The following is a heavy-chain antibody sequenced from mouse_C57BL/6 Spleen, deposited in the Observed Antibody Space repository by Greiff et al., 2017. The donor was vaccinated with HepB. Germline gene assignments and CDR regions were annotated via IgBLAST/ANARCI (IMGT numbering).Heavy chain of an antibody. Sequence: QVQLKESGAELVRPGTSVKMSCKASGYTFTNYWIGWAKQRPGHGLEWIGDIYPGGGYTNYNEKFKGKATLTADKSSSTAYMQFRRLTSEDSAIYYCARGDYYGSSYFDYWGQGTTLTVSS. V-gene: IGHV1-63*01. CDR3: ARGDYYGSSYFDY. D-gene: IGHD1-1*01. J-gene: IGHJ2*01. CDR2: IYPGGGYT. CDR1: GYTFTNYW.